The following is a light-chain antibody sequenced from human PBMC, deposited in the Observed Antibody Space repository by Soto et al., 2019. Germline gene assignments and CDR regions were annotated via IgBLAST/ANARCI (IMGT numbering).Light chain of an antibody. CDR2: FAS. J-gene: IGKJ5*01. Sequence: DIQMTQSPPSLSASVGDRVTITCRASQGIGNSLAWYQQKPGTVPKLLIYFASTLQSGVPSRFSGSGSVTDFTLTISSLQPEDVAAYYCQKYNTVPATFGQGTRLEIK. V-gene: IGKV1-27*01. CDR3: QKYNTVPAT. CDR1: QGIGNS.